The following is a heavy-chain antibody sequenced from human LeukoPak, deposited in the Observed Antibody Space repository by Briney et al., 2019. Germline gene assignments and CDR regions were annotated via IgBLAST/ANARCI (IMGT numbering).Heavy chain of an antibody. J-gene: IGHJ4*02. V-gene: IGHV3-30*01. CDR3: ARVRYSSSGYGGDYFDY. Sequence: GGSLRLSCAASGFSLGDYWMNWVRQAPGKGLEWVAVISYDGSNKYYADSVKGRFTISRDNSKNTLYLQMNSLRAEDTAVYYCARVRYSSSGYGGDYFDYWGQGTLVTVSS. CDR2: ISYDGSNK. D-gene: IGHD6-13*01. CDR1: GFSLGDYW.